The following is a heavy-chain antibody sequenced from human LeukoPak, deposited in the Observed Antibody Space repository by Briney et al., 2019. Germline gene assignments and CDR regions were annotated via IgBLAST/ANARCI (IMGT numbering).Heavy chain of an antibody. V-gene: IGHV3-48*01. CDR2: ISSSSSTI. CDR3: ARVSGYSGYDPYYGMDV. CDR1: GFTFSSYS. D-gene: IGHD5-12*01. J-gene: IGHJ6*02. Sequence: GGSLRLSCAASGFTFSSYSMNWVRQAPGKGLEWVSYISSSSSTIYYADSVKGRFTISRDNSKNTLYLQMNSLRAEDTAVYYCARVSGYSGYDPYYGMDVWGQGTTVTVSS.